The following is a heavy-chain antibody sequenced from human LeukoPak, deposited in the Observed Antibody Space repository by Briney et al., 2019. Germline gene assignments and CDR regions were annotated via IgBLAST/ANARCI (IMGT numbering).Heavy chain of an antibody. CDR2: ISYDGSNK. D-gene: IGHD6-13*01. CDR1: GFTFSSYG. Sequence: GGSLRLSCAASGFTFSSYGMHWVRQAPGKGLEWVAVISYDGSNKYYADSVKGRFTISRDNSKNTLCLQMSSLRAEDTAVYYCAKDRSSSWYHSYFDYWGQGTLVTVSS. J-gene: IGHJ4*02. CDR3: AKDRSSSWYHSYFDY. V-gene: IGHV3-30*18.